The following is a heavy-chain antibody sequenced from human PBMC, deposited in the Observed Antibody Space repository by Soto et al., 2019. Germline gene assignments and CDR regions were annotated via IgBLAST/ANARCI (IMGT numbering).Heavy chain of an antibody. Sequence: EVQLVESGGGLVKPGGSLRLSCAASGFTFSSYSMNWVRQAPGKGLEWVSSISSSSSYIYYADSVKGRFTISRDNAKNSLYLQMNSLRAEDTAVYYCARESCTNGVCYSFIDYWGQGTLVTVSS. D-gene: IGHD2-8*01. CDR3: ARESCTNGVCYSFIDY. V-gene: IGHV3-21*01. J-gene: IGHJ4*02. CDR2: ISSSSSYI. CDR1: GFTFSSYS.